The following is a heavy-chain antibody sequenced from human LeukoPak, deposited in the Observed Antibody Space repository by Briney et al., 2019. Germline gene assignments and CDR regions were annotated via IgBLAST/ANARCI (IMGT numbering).Heavy chain of an antibody. J-gene: IGHJ3*02. CDR3: AREIYYTSGIDI. Sequence: GGSLRLSCAASGFTFSSYGMHWVRQAPGKGLEWVAVIWYDGSNKHYADSVKGRFTSSRDNSKNTLYLEMSSLGAEDTAVYYCAREIYYTSGIDIWGQGTMVTVSS. D-gene: IGHD3-10*01. CDR1: GFTFSSYG. V-gene: IGHV3-33*08. CDR2: IWYDGSNK.